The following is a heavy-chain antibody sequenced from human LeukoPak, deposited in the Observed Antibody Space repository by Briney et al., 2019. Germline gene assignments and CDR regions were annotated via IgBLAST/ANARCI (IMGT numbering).Heavy chain of an antibody. V-gene: IGHV1-8*01. CDR2: MNPNSGNT. J-gene: IGHJ4*02. Sequence: ASVKVSCKASGYTFTSYDINWVRQATGQGLGWMGWMNPNSGNTGYAQKFQGRVTMTRNTSISTAYMELSSLRPEDTAVYYCARAYSGSYNAGGYWGQGTLVTVSS. D-gene: IGHD1-26*01. CDR3: ARAYSGSYNAGGY. CDR1: GYTFTSYD.